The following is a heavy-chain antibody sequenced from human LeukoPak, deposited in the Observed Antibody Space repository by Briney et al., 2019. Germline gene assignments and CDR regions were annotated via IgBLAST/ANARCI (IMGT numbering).Heavy chain of an antibody. CDR1: GYTFTSYY. CDR3: ARAGIAAAALDY. D-gene: IGHD6-13*01. CDR2: INPSGGST. Sequence: ASVKVSCKASGYTFTSYYMHWVRQAPGQGLEWMGIINPSGGSTSYAQKFQGRVTVTRDTSTSTVYMELSSLRSEDTAVYYCARAGIAAAALDYWGQGTLVTVSS. J-gene: IGHJ4*02. V-gene: IGHV1-46*01.